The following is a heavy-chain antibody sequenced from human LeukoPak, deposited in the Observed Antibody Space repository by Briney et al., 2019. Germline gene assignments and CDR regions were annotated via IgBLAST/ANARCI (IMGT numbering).Heavy chain of an antibody. Sequence: ASVKVSCKASGYTFTSYGISWVRQAPGQGLEWMGWISAYNGNTNYAQTLQGRVTMTTDTSTSTAYMELRSLRSDDTAVYYCAREWPPGYSSGWEHRYGSGDYYYYGMDVWGQGTTVTVSS. CDR3: AREWPPGYSSGWEHRYGSGDYYYYGMDV. V-gene: IGHV1-18*01. CDR1: GYTFTSYG. J-gene: IGHJ6*02. D-gene: IGHD6-19*01. CDR2: ISAYNGNT.